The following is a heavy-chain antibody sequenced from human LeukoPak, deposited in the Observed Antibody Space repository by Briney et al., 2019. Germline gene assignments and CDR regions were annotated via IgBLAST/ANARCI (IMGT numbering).Heavy chain of an antibody. D-gene: IGHD4-23*01. Sequence: GGSLRLSCAASGFTFSSYWMRWVRQAPGKGLEWVANIKQDGSEKNYVDSVKGRFIISRDNAKDSLYLQMNSLRAEDTAVYYCAREGTYGNYRASGDYWGQGALVTVSS. V-gene: IGHV3-7*03. J-gene: IGHJ4*02. CDR2: IKQDGSEK. CDR1: GFTFSSYW. CDR3: AREGTYGNYRASGDY.